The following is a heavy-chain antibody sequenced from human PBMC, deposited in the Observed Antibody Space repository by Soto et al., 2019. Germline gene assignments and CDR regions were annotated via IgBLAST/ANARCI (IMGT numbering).Heavy chain of an antibody. Sequence: GGSRRLSCAASGFTFDNYAMGWVRQAPGKGLEWVSAITGSGSDTYYLDSVKGRFTISRDNSKNTLYLQMNSLRAEDTAICYCAKLGSSTWSPHYYFDYWGQGTLVTVSS. CDR3: AKLGSSTWSPHYYFDY. CDR1: GFTFDNYA. V-gene: IGHV3-23*01. D-gene: IGHD2-2*01. CDR2: ITGSGSDT. J-gene: IGHJ4*02.